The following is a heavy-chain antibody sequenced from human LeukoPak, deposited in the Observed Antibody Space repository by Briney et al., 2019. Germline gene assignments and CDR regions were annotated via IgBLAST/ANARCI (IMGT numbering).Heavy chain of an antibody. CDR1: GGSISSYY. J-gene: IGHJ4*02. CDR3: ARVEIFGVAIDY. D-gene: IGHD3-3*01. V-gene: IGHV4-59*01. Sequence: SETLSLTCTVSGGSISSYYWSWIRQPPGKGLEWIGYIYYSGSTNYNPSLKSRVTISVDTSKNQFSPKLSSVTAADTAVYYCARVEIFGVAIDYWGQGTLVTVSS. CDR2: IYYSGST.